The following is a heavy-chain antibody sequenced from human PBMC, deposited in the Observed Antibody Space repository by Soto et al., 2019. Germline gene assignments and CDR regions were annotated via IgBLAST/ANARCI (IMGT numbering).Heavy chain of an antibody. CDR2: ISWNSGSI. CDR3: AKDVSSGYVGSYGMDV. J-gene: IGHJ6*02. V-gene: IGHV3-9*01. Sequence: GGSLRLSCAASGFTFDDYAMHWVRQAPGKGLEWVSGISWNSGSIGYADSVKGRFTISRDNAKNSLYLQMNSLRAEDTALYYCAKDVSSGYVGSYGMDVWGQGTTVTVSS. CDR1: GFTFDDYA. D-gene: IGHD3-22*01.